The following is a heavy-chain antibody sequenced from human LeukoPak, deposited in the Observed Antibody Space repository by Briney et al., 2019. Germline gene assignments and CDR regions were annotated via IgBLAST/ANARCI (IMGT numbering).Heavy chain of an antibody. CDR3: ARDRLVRGLWLPDGYSGTLNLRTPNWFDP. J-gene: IGHJ5*02. Sequence: PSETLSLTCTVSGGSLSIYNWSLIRQPAGKGLESICRIYTSGSTNYNPSLKSRVTMSVDTTKNKFSLKLSSVTAADTAVYYCARDRLVRGLWLPDGYSGTLNLRTPNWFDPWGQGTLVTVSS. CDR1: GGSLSIYN. D-gene: IGHD5-18*01. V-gene: IGHV4-4*07. CDR2: IYTSGST.